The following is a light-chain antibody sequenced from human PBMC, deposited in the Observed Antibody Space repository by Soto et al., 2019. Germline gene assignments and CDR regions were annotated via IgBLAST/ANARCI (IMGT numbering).Light chain of an antibody. Sequence: QPVLTQPRSVSGSPGQSVTISCTGTSSNVGGYSYVSWYQQHPGIAPQLIIYDVTKRPSGVPDRFSGSKSGNTASLTISGRQAEDEADYYCCSYAGSYSWVFGGGTQLTVL. CDR2: DVT. V-gene: IGLV2-11*01. J-gene: IGLJ3*02. CDR3: CSYAGSYSWV. CDR1: SSNVGGYSY.